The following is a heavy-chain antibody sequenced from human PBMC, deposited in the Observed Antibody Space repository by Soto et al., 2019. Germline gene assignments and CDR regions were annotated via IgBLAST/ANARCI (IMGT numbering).Heavy chain of an antibody. CDR3: ARDLSGRYDY. D-gene: IGHD1-26*01. Sequence: EVQLVESGGGSVQPGESLRLSCAASGFTFSSLWMHWVRQAPGAGLVWVSRIKTDGSITSYADSVKGRFTIYRDHSKNTLYLQMNSLRAEDTAVYYCARDLSGRYDYWGQGTLVTVSS. CDR1: GFTFSSLW. V-gene: IGHV3-74*01. J-gene: IGHJ4*02. CDR2: IKTDGSIT.